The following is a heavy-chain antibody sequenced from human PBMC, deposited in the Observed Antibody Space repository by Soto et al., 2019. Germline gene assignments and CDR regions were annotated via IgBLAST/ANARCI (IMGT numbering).Heavy chain of an antibody. CDR1: GFTFSGSA. CDR3: TRRRVSSSRLSDGLDV. J-gene: IGHJ6*02. D-gene: IGHD6-13*01. CDR2: IRSKANSYAT. Sequence: GGSLRLSCAASGFTFSGSAMHWVRQASGKGLEWVGRIRSKANSYATAYAASVKGRFTTSRDDSKNTAYLQMNSLKTEDTAVYYCTRRRVSSSRLSDGLDVWGRGTTVTVSS. V-gene: IGHV3-73*01.